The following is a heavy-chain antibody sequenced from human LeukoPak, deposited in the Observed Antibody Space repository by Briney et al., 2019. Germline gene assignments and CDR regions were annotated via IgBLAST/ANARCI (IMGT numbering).Heavy chain of an antibody. D-gene: IGHD6-13*01. CDR2: SYYSGST. J-gene: IGHJ4*02. CDR1: GGSISSSSYY. V-gene: IGHV4-39*01. Sequence: ETLSLTCTVSGGSISSSSYYWGWIRQPPGKGLEWIGSSYYSGSTYYNPSLKSRVIISVDTSKNQFSLKLSSVTAADTAVYYCARPRLGIAAAGSDYWGQGTLVTVSS. CDR3: ARPRLGIAAAGSDY.